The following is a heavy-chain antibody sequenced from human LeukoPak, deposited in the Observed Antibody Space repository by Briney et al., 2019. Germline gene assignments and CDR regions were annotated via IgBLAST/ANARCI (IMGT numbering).Heavy chain of an antibody. V-gene: IGHV4-61*02. CDR1: GGSISSGSYY. D-gene: IGHD6-6*01. J-gene: IGHJ6*03. Sequence: SETLSLTCTVSGGSISSGSYYWSWIRQPAGKGLEWIGRIYTSGSTNYNPSLKSRVTISVDTSKNQFSLKLSSVTAADTAVYYCGGAARPHYYYYYMDVWGKGTTVTVSS. CDR3: GGAARPHYYYYYMDV. CDR2: IYTSGST.